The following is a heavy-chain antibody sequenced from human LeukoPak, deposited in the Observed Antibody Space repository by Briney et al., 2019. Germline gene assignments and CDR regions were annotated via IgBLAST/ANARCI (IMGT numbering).Heavy chain of an antibody. CDR2: ISYDGSNK. Sequence: PGGSLRLSCAASGFTFRSYAMHWVRQAPGKGLEWVAVISYDGSNKYYADSVKGRFTISRDNSKNTLYLQMNRLRAEDTAVYYCAPPSERGVTGYWGQGTLVTVSS. V-gene: IGHV3-30*04. CDR1: GFTFRSYA. J-gene: IGHJ4*02. D-gene: IGHD3-10*01. CDR3: APPSERGVTGY.